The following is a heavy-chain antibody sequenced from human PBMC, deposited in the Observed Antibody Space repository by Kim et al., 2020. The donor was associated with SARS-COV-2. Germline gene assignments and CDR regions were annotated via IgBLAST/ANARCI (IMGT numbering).Heavy chain of an antibody. Sequence: GGSLRLSCAASALTLRDYHVDWVRQAPGKGLEWIGRTRNKTRSYSTEYAPSVRGRFTISRDDSKNSLYLQMNSLKSEDTALYYCRRVTYGSGAWYWFDPWGQGTLVTVFS. D-gene: IGHD3-10*01. CDR1: ALTLRDYH. V-gene: IGHV3-72*01. CDR2: TRNKTRSYST. J-gene: IGHJ5*02. CDR3: RRVTYGSGAWYWFDP.